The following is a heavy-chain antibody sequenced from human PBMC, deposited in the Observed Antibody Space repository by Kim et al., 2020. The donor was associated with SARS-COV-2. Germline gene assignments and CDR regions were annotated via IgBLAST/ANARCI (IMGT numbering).Heavy chain of an antibody. D-gene: IGHD3-22*01. J-gene: IGHJ3*02. CDR3: ARVRSIDYYDSSGDDAFDI. V-gene: IGHV4-34*01. CDR1: GGSFSGYY. Sequence: SETLSLTCAVYGGSFSGYYWSWIRQPPGKGLEWIGEINHSGSTNYNPSLKSRVTISVDTSKNQFSLKLSSVTAADTAVYYCARVRSIDYYDSSGDDAFDIWGQGTMVTVSS. CDR2: INHSGST.